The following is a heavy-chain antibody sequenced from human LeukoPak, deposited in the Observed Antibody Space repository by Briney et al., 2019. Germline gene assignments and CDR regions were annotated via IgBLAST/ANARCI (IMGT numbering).Heavy chain of an antibody. V-gene: IGHV1-69*01. J-gene: IGHJ4*02. CDR2: IIPIFGTA. CDR3: ASTVSAAGIISLDY. CDR1: GGTFSSYA. D-gene: IGHD6-13*01. Sequence: SVKVSCKASGGTFSSYAISWVRQAPGQRLEWMGGIIPIFGTANYAQKFQGRVTITADESTSTAYMELSSLRSDDTAVYYCASTVSAAGIISLDYWGQGTLVTVSS.